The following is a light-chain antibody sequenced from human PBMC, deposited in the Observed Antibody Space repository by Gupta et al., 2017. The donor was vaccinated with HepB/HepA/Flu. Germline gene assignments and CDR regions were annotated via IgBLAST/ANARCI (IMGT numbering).Light chain of an antibody. CDR1: QSVLYSSNNKNY. CDR3: QQYYSTPYT. CDR2: WAS. V-gene: IGKV4-1*01. J-gene: IGKJ2*01. Sequence: VMTQSPYSLALSLGVRATLNCNSSQSVLYSSNNKNYLAWYQQKPGQPPKLLIYWASTRESGVPDRSSGSGSGTDFTLTISSLQAEDVAVYYCQQYYSTPYTFGQGTKLEIK.